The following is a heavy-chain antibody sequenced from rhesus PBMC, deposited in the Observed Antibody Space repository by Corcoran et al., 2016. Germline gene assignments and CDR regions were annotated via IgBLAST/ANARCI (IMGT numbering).Heavy chain of an antibody. J-gene: IGHJ4*01. Sequence: QLQLQESGPGLVKPSETLSVTCAVSGGSISSSYWRWIRQAPGKGLEWIGYIYGSGGSTNYNPSLKSRVTLSVDTSKNQFSLKLSSVTAADTAVYYCVRGGYCSSSYCSSFDYWGQGVLVTVSS. CDR1: GGSISSSY. V-gene: IGHV4-169*01. CDR2: IYGSGGST. D-gene: IGHD2-15*01. CDR3: VRGGYCSSSYCSSFDY.